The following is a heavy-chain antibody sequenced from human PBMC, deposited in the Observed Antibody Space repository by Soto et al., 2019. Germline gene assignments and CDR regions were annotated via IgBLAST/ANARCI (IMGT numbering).Heavy chain of an antibody. CDR3: SRQASDFWSGKPQYYMDV. J-gene: IGHJ6*03. CDR2: IRSKGNNYAT. D-gene: IGHD3-3*01. V-gene: IGHV3-73*01. Sequence: GSLRLSCAASGFTFSGSAMHWVRQASGKGLEWVGRIRSKGNNYATAYGASLKGRLTISRDDSKNTAYLQMNSLNTEDTAVYYCSRQASDFWSGKPQYYMDVWGKGTTVTVSS. CDR1: GFTFSGSA.